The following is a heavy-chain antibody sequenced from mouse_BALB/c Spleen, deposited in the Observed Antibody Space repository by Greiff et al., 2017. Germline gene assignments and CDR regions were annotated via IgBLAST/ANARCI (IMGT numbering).Heavy chain of an antibody. V-gene: IGHV1-87*01. CDR1: GYTFTSYW. J-gene: IGHJ3*01. Sequence: ESGAELARPGASVKLSCKASGYTFTSYWMQWVKQRPGQGLEWIGAIYPGDGDTRYTQKFKGKATLTADKSSSTAYMQLSSLASEDSAVYYCARGDYDVGAWFAYWGQGTLVTVSA. D-gene: IGHD2-4*01. CDR3: ARGDYDVGAWFAY. CDR2: IYPGDGDT.